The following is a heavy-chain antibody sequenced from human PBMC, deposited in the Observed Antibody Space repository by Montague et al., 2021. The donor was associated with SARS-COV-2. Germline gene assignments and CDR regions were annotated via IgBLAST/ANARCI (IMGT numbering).Heavy chain of an antibody. J-gene: IGHJ5*01. CDR2: VNHSGSS. CDR1: GSSFSGYY. V-gene: IGHV4-34*01. D-gene: IGHD1-26*01. CDR3: ARGKVGATTGWFDS. Sequence: SETLSLTCAVYGSSFSGYYWTWIRQPPGKGLEWIGEVNHSGSSNHNPSLKRRVDTSVDTSKKQFSLKLTSVTAADTAVYYCARGKVGATTGWFDSWGQGTPVTVA.